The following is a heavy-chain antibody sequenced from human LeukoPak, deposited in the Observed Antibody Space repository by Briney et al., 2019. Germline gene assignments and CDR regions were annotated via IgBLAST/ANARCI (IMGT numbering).Heavy chain of an antibody. CDR3: ARVYVNSGSYYRPLHYFDY. V-gene: IGHV4-31*03. Sequence: SQTLSLTCTVSGGSISSGGYYWSWIRQHPGKGLAWIGYIYYSGSTYYNPSLKSRITISVDTSKNQFSLNLSSVTAADTAVYYCARVYVNSGSYYRPLHYFDYWGQGTLVTVSS. CDR1: GGSISSGGYY. J-gene: IGHJ4*02. CDR2: IYYSGST. D-gene: IGHD3-10*01.